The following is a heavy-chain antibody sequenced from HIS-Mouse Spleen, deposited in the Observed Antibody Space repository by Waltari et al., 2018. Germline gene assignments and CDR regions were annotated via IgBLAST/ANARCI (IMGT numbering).Heavy chain of an antibody. J-gene: IGHJ5*02. V-gene: IGHV4-39*07. Sequence: QLQLQESGPGLVKPSETLSLTCTVSGGSISSSSYYWGWIRQPPGKGLEWIGSIDYSGNTYYTPSLKSRVTISVDTSKNQFSLKLSSVTAADTAVYYCARVRSSSWYNWFDPWGQGTLVTVSS. CDR3: ARVRSSSWYNWFDP. CDR1: GGSISSSSYY. D-gene: IGHD6-13*01. CDR2: IDYSGNT.